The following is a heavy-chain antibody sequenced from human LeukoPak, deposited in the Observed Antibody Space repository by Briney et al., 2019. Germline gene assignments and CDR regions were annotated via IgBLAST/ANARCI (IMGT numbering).Heavy chain of an antibody. D-gene: IGHD6-13*01. Sequence: SGGSLRLSCAASGFTFSSYSMNWVRQAPGKGLEWVSSISSSSSYIYYADSVKGRFTISGDNAKNSLYLQMNSLRAEDTAVYYCARDLGTAAAGPWDWGQGTLVTVSS. CDR3: ARDLGTAAAGPWD. V-gene: IGHV3-21*01. CDR1: GFTFSSYS. CDR2: ISSSSSYI. J-gene: IGHJ4*02.